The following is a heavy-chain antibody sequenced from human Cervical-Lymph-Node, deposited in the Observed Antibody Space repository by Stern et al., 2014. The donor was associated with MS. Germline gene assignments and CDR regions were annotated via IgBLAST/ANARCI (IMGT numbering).Heavy chain of an antibody. J-gene: IGHJ4*02. D-gene: IGHD3-3*01. CDR3: ARGSREVLLPRFYFDY. Sequence: QVQLQESGPVLVKPSQTLSLTCTVSGGSISSGNYYWSWIRQHPGKGLEWIGSIYHSGSTYYTPPLKSRVTTSIDTSKNQFSLKLSSVTAADTAVYYCARGSREVLLPRFYFDYWGQGTLVTVSS. CDR1: GGSISSGNYY. CDR2: IYHSGST. V-gene: IGHV4-31*03.